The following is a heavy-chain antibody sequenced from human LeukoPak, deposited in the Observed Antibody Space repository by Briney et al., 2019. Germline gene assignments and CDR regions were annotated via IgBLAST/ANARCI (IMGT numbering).Heavy chain of an antibody. J-gene: IGHJ4*02. Sequence: PGGSLRLSCAASGLTGSHNYVSWVRQAPGKGLEWVSAIHTSGDTYYADSVKGRFTISRDNSKNTLYLEMSSLRVEDTAIYYCAKWPEGAMDYFDYWGQGTLVTVSS. D-gene: IGHD2-8*01. CDR1: GLTGSHNY. CDR3: AKWPEGAMDYFDY. V-gene: IGHV3-53*01. CDR2: IHTSGDT.